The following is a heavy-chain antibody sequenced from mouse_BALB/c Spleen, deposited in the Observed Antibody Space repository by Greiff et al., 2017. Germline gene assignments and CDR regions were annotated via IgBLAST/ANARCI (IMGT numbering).Heavy chain of an antibody. CDR1: GFTFSSYG. Sequence: EVHLVESGGGLVQPGGSLKLSCAASGFTFSSYGMSWVRQTPDKRLELVATINSNGGSTYYPDSVKGRFTISRDNAKNTLYLQMSSLKSEDTAMYYCARDRGYPYYAMDYWGQGTSVTVSS. CDR2: INSNGGST. D-gene: IGHD2-2*01. CDR3: ARDRGYPYYAMDY. V-gene: IGHV5-6-3*01. J-gene: IGHJ4*01.